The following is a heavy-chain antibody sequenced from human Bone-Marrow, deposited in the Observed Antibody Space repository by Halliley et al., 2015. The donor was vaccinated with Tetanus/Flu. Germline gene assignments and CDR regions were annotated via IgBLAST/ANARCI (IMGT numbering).Heavy chain of an antibody. Sequence: LSLTCTVSGGFIRSGGYYWSWIRQHPGKGLEWIGNIYYSGSTYYNPSLKSRVTISVDTSKNQFSLKLSSVTAADTAVYYCARGVGNNWFDPWGQGTLVTVSS. CDR1: GGFIRSGGYY. CDR3: ARGVGNNWFDP. D-gene: IGHD3-3*01. J-gene: IGHJ5*02. V-gene: IGHV4-31*03. CDR2: IYYSGST.